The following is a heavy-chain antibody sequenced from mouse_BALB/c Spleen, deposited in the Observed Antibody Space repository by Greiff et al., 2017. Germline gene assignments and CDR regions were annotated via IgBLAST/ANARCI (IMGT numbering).Heavy chain of an antibody. J-gene: IGHJ2*01. CDR1: GYSFTDYI. D-gene: IGHD1-1*01. CDR3: ARSNYYGSLYYFDY. Sequence: VQLQQTGPELVKPGASVKISCKASGYSFTDYIMLWVKQSHGKSLEWIGNINPYYGSTSYNLKFKGKATLTVDKSSSTAYMQLNSLTSEDSAVYYCARSNYYGSLYYFDYWGQGTTLTVSS. CDR2: INPYYGST. V-gene: IGHV1-39*01.